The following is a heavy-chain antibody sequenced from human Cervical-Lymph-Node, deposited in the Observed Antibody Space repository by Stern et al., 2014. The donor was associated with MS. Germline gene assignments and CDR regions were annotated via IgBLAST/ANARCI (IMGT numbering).Heavy chain of an antibody. CDR1: GGTFSRYA. D-gene: IGHD1-14*01. J-gene: IGHJ6*02. CDR2: MIPMSGKK. V-gene: IGHV1-69*01. CDR3: AISCTAWDNPMHFYGMDV. Sequence: QVQLGQSGAEVKKPGSSVKVSCKASGGTFSRYAFSWVRQAPGQGLEWMGGMIPMSGKKKDAKKFEGRVKLMADESTGTALIGRSSLRSEASAVYYFAISCTAWDNPMHFYGMDVWGQGTTVTVSS.